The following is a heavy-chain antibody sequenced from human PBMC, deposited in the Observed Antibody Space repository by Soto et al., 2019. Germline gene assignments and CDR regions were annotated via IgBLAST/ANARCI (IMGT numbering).Heavy chain of an antibody. V-gene: IGHV4-39*02. CDR3: ARFCSGGTCNYGYYFDF. CDR1: GGSISTGSYY. D-gene: IGHD2-15*01. J-gene: IGHJ4*02. CDR2: IFYSGST. Sequence: SEILSLTCTVSGGSISTGSYYWAWIRQPPGKGLEWIGSIFYSGSTYYNPSLKSRVTISVDTSKNHFSLKLNSVTAADTAVYYCARFCSGGTCNYGYYFDFWGQGTLVTVSS.